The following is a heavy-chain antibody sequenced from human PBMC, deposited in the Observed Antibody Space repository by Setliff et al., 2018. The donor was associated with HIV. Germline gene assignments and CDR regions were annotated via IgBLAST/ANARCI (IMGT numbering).Heavy chain of an antibody. D-gene: IGHD6-19*01. CDR1: GYTFTDYY. J-gene: IGHJ4*02. V-gene: IGHV1-2*02. CDR2: VNPNSGGT. CDR3: ARGPIAVPPYYFES. Sequence: ASVKVSCKASGYTFTDYYIHWVRQAPGQGLQWMGWVNPNSGGTNSAQEFQGRVTMTRDTSISTAYMELTWLKPDDTAVYFCARGPIAVPPYYFESWGQGTLVTVSS.